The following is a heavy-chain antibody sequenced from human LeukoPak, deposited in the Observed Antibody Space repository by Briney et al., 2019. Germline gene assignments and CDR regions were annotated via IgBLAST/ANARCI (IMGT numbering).Heavy chain of an antibody. V-gene: IGHV3-30*18. CDR1: GFTFSNYG. CDR2: ISYDGSNK. J-gene: IGHJ6*03. Sequence: GGSLRLSCAASGFTFSNYGMHWVRQAPGKGLEWVAVISYDGSNKYYADSVKRRFTISIDNSKNTLYLQMNSLRAEDTAVYYCAKGHYMDVWGKGTTVTVSS. CDR3: AKGHYMDV.